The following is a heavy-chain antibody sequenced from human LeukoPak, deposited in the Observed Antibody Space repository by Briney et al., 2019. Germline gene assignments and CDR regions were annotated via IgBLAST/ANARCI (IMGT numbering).Heavy chain of an antibody. CDR2: IYPGDSDT. V-gene: IGHV5-51*01. CDR3: ARRCSGNCYSFDY. D-gene: IGHD2-21*02. J-gene: IGHJ4*02. Sequence: PGESLKISCKGSGYSFSSYWIGWVRQMPGKGPEWMGVIYPGDSDTRYSPSFQGQVTISADKSISTAYLQWSSLKASDSAMYYCARRCSGNCYSFDYWGQRSLVTVSS. CDR1: GYSFSSYW.